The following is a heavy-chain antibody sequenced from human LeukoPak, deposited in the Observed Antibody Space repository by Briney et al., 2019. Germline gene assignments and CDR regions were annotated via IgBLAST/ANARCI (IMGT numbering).Heavy chain of an antibody. CDR2: ISGSGGST. CDR3: AKDRIVVVPAAKFDY. CDR1: GFTFSSYA. V-gene: IGHV3-23*01. D-gene: IGHD2-2*01. Sequence: GGSLRLSCAASGFTFSSYAMSWVRQAPGKGLEWVSAISGSGGSTYYADSVKGRFTISRDNSKNTLYLQMNSLRAEDRAVYYCAKDRIVVVPAAKFDYWGQGPLVTVSS. J-gene: IGHJ4*02.